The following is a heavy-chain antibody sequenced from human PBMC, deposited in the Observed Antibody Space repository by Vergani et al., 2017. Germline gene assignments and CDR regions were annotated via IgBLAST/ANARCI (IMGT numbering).Heavy chain of an antibody. CDR1: GGSISSYY. D-gene: IGHD3-9*01. V-gene: IGHV4-59*01. J-gene: IGHJ4*02. CDR2: IYYSGST. Sequence: QVQLQESRPGLVKPSETLSLTCTVSGGSISSYYWSWIRPPPGKGLEWIGYIYYSGSTNYNPSLKSRVTMSVDTSKNQFSLKVSSVTAADTAVDYCAWVKAGYDILTGYHLAGYYFDDWGQGTLVTVSS. CDR3: AWVKAGYDILTGYHLAGYYFDD.